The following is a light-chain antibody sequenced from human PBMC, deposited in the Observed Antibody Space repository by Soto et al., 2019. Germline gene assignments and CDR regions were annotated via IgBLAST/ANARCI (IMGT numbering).Light chain of an antibody. CDR3: SSYAGSNNLI. Sequence: QSALTQPPSASGSPGQSVTISCTGTSSDVGGYDYVSWYQQHPGNAPKLVIYEVTQRPSGVPDRFSGSRSGNTASLTVSGLQPEDEADYYCSSYAGSNNLIFGGGTKLTVL. CDR2: EVT. J-gene: IGLJ2*01. CDR1: SSDVGGYDY. V-gene: IGLV2-8*01.